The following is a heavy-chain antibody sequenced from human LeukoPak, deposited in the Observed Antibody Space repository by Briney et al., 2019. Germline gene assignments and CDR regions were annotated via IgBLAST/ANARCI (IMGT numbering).Heavy chain of an antibody. CDR2: IIPIFGTA. CDR1: GGTFSSYA. J-gene: IGHJ4*02. V-gene: IGHV1-69*13. CDR3: ARGRPTQLRFLEWLLLG. D-gene: IGHD3-3*01. Sequence: SVKVSCKASGGTFSSYAISWVRQAPGQGLEWMGGIIPIFGTANYAQKFQGRVTITADESTSTAYMELSSLRSEDTAVYYCARGRPTQLRFLEWLLLGWGQGTLVTVSP.